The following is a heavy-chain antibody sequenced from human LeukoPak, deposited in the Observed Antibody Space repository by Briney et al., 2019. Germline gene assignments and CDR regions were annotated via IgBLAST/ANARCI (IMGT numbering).Heavy chain of an antibody. Sequence: GGSLRLSCVASVFTFSSYSMNWVRQAPGKGREWVSSISSSSSYIYYADSVKGRFTISRDNAKNSLYLQMNRLSAEDTAVYYCAKRDLYGDYGDYWGQGTLVTVSS. J-gene: IGHJ4*02. CDR3: AKRDLYGDYGDY. D-gene: IGHD4-17*01. CDR2: ISSSSSYI. CDR1: VFTFSSYS. V-gene: IGHV3-21*01.